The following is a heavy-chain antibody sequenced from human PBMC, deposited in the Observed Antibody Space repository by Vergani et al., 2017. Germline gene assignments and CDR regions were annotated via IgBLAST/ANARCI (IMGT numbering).Heavy chain of an antibody. Sequence: QLQLQESGPGLVKPSETLSLTCTVSGVSIGSNSYYWGWIRQPPGKGLAWIGTIYYTGTTYYNEAHKSRLTISVDTSKNQFSLNLTSVTAADTAVYYCTRHGRSGWAGYFQHWGQGTLVTASS. CDR1: GVSIGSNSYY. D-gene: IGHD6-19*01. CDR3: TRHGRSGWAGYFQH. CDR2: IYYTGTT. V-gene: IGHV4-39*01. J-gene: IGHJ1*01.